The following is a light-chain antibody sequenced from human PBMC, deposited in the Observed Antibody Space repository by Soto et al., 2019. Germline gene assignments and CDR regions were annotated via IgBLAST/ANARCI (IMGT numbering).Light chain of an antibody. J-gene: IGKJ4*01. CDR3: QQLSRYPLT. Sequence: DIQLTQSPSVLSASVGDTVTITCRASQALSNYLAWYQQKPGKAPDLLIYSASTLQSGVPSSFSGSGSETEFSLTIRALQPEDFATYYCQQLSRYPLTLGGGTTVDIK. CDR2: SAS. CDR1: QALSNY. V-gene: IGKV1-9*01.